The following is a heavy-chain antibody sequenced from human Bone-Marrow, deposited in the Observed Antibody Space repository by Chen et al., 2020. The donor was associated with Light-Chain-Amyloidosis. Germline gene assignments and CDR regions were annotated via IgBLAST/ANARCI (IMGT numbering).Heavy chain of an antibody. Sequence: EVQLVESGGGLVKPGGSLRLSCAASGFTFSHYSMNWVRQAPGKGLEWVSSISTSSNYIYYAYSVKGRFTISRDNAKNSLYLKMNSLRGDDTAVYYCARESRVFSGYDLEYFRHWGQGTLVTVSS. J-gene: IGHJ1*01. CDR3: ARESRVFSGYDLEYFRH. D-gene: IGHD5-12*01. CDR1: GFTFSHYS. CDR2: ISTSSNYI. V-gene: IGHV3-21*01.